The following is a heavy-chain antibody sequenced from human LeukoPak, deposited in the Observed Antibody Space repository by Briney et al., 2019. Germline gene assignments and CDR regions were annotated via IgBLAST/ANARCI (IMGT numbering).Heavy chain of an antibody. CDR1: GFPLSSYW. D-gene: IGHD1-26*01. CDR2: INSDGSST. CDR3: AVGATDY. J-gene: IGHJ4*02. V-gene: IGHV3-74*01. Sequence: GGSLRLSCAASGFPLSSYWMHGVRQAPGKGIVWVSRINSDGSSTSYADSVKGRFTISRDNAKNMLYLQMNSLRAEDTAVYYCAVGATDYWGQGTLVTVSS.